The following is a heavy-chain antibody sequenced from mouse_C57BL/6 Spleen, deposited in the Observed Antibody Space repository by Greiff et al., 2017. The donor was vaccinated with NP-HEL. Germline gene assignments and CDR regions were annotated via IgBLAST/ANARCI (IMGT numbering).Heavy chain of an antibody. V-gene: IGHV5-9-1*02. D-gene: IGHD2-1*01. CDR3: TSLYGNYDYYAMDY. CDR2: ISSGGDYI. CDR1: GFTFSSYA. Sequence: EVKLVESGEGLVKPGGSLKLSCAASGFTFSSYAMSWVRQTPEKRLEWVAYISSGGDYIYYADTVKGRFTISRDNARNTLYLQMSSLKSEDTAMYYCTSLYGNYDYYAMDYWGQGTSVTVSS. J-gene: IGHJ4*01.